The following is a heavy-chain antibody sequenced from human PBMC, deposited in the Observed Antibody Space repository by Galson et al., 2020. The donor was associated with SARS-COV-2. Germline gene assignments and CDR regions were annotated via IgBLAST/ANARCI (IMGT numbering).Heavy chain of an antibody. Sequence: SETLSLTCTVSGGSISSSSYYWGWIRQPPGKGLEWIGSIYYSGSTYYNPSLKSRVTISVDTSKNQFSLKLSSVTAADTAVYYCARGPDCSSTSCYYYFDYWGQGTLVTVSS. V-gene: IGHV4-39*07. J-gene: IGHJ4*02. CDR1: GGSISSSSYY. CDR3: ARGPDCSSTSCYYYFDY. D-gene: IGHD2-2*01. CDR2: IYYSGST.